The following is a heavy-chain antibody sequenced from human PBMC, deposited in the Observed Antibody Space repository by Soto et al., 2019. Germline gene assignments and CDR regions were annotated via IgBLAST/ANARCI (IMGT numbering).Heavy chain of an antibody. V-gene: IGHV1-69*13. CDR3: ASAWLAAIIFCDY. D-gene: IGHD6-19*01. J-gene: IGHJ4*02. Sequence: ASVKLSCKASGGTFSSYAISWVRQAPGQGLEWMGGIIPIFGTANYAQKFQGRVTITADESTSTAYMELSSLRSEDTAVYYCASAWLAAIIFCDYWGKGTLVTVAS. CDR2: IIPIFGTA. CDR1: GGTFSSYA.